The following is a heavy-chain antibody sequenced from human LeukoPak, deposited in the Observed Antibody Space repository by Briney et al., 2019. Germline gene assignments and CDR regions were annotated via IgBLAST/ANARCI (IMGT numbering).Heavy chain of an antibody. Sequence: PGGSLRLSWAASGFTFSSYWMSWVRQAPGKGLEWVANIKQDGSEKYYVDSVTGRFTISRDNAKNSLYLQMNSLRAEDTAVYYCARRGKGSSYYFDYWGQGTLVTVSS. CDR1: GFTFSSYW. J-gene: IGHJ4*02. V-gene: IGHV3-7*01. CDR3: ARRGKGSSYYFDY. D-gene: IGHD6-6*01. CDR2: IKQDGSEK.